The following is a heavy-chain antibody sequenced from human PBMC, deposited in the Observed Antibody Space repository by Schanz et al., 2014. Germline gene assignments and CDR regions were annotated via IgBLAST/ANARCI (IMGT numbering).Heavy chain of an antibody. V-gene: IGHV3-15*04. CDR3: TTFNNRDALYI. CDR2: IENNANGATT. CDR1: GFTFNNYD. D-gene: IGHD1-20*01. Sequence: EVQLVESGGGLVQPGGSLRLSCAASGFTFNNYDMNWVRLVPGKGLEWVGRIENNANGATTDYAAPVKGRFTVSRDDSRNTLYLQMNTLRTDDTALYYCTTFNNRDALYIWGQGTMVSVSS. J-gene: IGHJ3*02.